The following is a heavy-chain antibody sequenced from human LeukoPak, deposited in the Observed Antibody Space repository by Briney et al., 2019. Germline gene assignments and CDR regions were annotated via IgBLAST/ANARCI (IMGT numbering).Heavy chain of an antibody. CDR2: IYHSGST. CDR3: ARHRSLDRGTTVLDY. J-gene: IGHJ4*02. D-gene: IGHD1-7*01. Sequence: SETLSLTCAVSGYSISSGYYWGWIRQPPGKGLEWIGSIYHSGSTYYNPSLKSRVTISVDTSKNQFSLKLSSVTAAYTAVYYCARHRSLDRGTTVLDYWGQGTLVTVSS. CDR1: GYSISSGYY. V-gene: IGHV4-38-2*01.